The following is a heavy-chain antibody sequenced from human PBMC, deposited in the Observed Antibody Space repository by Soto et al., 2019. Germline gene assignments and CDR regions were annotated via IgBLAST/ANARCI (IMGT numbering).Heavy chain of an antibody. J-gene: IGHJ5*02. CDR2: INPNSGAT. CDR1: GYTFTAYY. CDR3: AREFSPVPTLSPSGAYNWSAP. V-gene: IGHV1-2*04. Sequence: ASVKVSCKTSGYTFTAYYIHWVRLAPGQGLEWMGWINPNSGATTYAQKFQGSVTMTRDTSITPAYMDLSRLKSDDTGIYYCAREFSPVPTLSPSGAYNWSAPWGQGPLVPVPP. D-gene: IGHD3-10*01.